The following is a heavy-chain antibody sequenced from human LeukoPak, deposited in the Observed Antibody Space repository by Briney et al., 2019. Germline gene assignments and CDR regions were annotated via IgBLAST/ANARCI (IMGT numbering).Heavy chain of an antibody. CDR3: ARGAYSSSWFLFDY. Sequence: ASVKVSCKASGYTFTSYDINWVRQATGQGLEWMGWMNPNSGNTGYAQRFQGRVTMTRNTSISTAYMELSSLRSEDTAVYYCARGAYSSSWFLFDYWGQGTLVTVSS. J-gene: IGHJ4*02. CDR2: MNPNSGNT. D-gene: IGHD6-13*01. V-gene: IGHV1-8*01. CDR1: GYTFTSYD.